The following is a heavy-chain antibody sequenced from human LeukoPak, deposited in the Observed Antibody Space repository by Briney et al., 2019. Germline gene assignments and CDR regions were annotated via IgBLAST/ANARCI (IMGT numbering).Heavy chain of an antibody. CDR1: GGTFSSYA. D-gene: IGHD2-8*01. Sequence: GSSVKVSCKASGGTFSSYAISWVRQAPGQGLEWMGRIIPIFGTANYAQKFQGRVTITTDESTSTAYMELSSLRSEDTAVYYCARDRGYCTNGVCHNWFDPWGQGTLVTVSS. V-gene: IGHV1-69*05. CDR2: IIPIFGTA. J-gene: IGHJ5*02. CDR3: ARDRGYCTNGVCHNWFDP.